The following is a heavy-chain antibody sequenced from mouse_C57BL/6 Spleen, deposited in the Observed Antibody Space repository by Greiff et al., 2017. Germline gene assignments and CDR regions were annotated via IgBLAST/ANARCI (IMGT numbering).Heavy chain of an antibody. CDR3: ARGGLAWFAY. V-gene: IGHV5-9*01. J-gene: IGHJ3*01. Sequence: EVQLVESGGGLVKPGGSLKLSCAASGFTFSSYTMSWVRQTPEKRLEWVATISGGGGNTYYPDSVKGRFTISRDNAKNTLYLQMSSLRSEDTALYYCARGGLAWFAYWGQGTLVTVSA. D-gene: IGHD2-13*01. CDR2: ISGGGGNT. CDR1: GFTFSSYT.